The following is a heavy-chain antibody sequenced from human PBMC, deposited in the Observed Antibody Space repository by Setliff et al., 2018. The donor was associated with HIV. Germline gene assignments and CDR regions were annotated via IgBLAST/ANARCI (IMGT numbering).Heavy chain of an antibody. CDR3: AQLGMVDDFDY. CDR2: IYYSGST. CDR1: GGSFSGYC. D-gene: IGHD1-1*01. J-gene: IGHJ4*02. V-gene: IGHV4-59*01. Sequence: SETLSLTCAVYGGSFSGYCWSWIRQPPGKGLEWIGYIYYSGSTNYNPSLKSRVTISVDTSKNHFSLKLRSVTAADTAVYYCAQLGMVDDFDYWGQGTLVTVSS.